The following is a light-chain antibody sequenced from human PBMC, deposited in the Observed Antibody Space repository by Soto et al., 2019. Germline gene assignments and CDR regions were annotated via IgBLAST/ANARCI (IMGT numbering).Light chain of an antibody. CDR2: GAS. CDR1: QSVSSSY. J-gene: IGKJ2*01. Sequence: EIVLTQSPGTLSLSPGERATLSCRASQSVSSSYLAWYQQKPGQAPRLLIYGASSRATGIPDRFSGSGSGTDFTLTISRLAPEDFAVSYCQQYGSSPLFGQGTKLEIK. CDR3: QQYGSSPL. V-gene: IGKV3-20*01.